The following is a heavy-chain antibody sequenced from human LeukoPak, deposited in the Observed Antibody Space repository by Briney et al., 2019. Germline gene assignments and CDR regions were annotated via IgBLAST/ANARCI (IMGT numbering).Heavy chain of an antibody. J-gene: IGHJ5*02. D-gene: IGHD3-10*01. CDR2: IYHSGST. Sequence: SETLSLTCTVSGYSISNGYYWGWIRQPPGQGLEWIGSIYHSGSTYYNPSLKSRVTISVDTSKNQFSLKLSSVTAADTAVYYCARERVRHHMVRGVSLWFDPWGQGTLVTVSS. CDR3: ARERVRHHMVRGVSLWFDP. V-gene: IGHV4-38-2*02. CDR1: GYSISNGYY.